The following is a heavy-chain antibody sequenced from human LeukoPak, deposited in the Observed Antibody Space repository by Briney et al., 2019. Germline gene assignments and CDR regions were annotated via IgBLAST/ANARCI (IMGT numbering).Heavy chain of an antibody. CDR3: ARTKVADAFDI. CDR2: MNPNSGNT. CDR1: GYTFTSYD. D-gene: IGHD2-8*01. Sequence: APVKVSCKASGYTFTSYDINWVRQATGQGLEWMGWMNPNSGNTGYAQKFQGRVTITRNTSISTAYMELSSLRSEDTAVYYCARTKVADAFDIWGQGTMVTVSS. J-gene: IGHJ3*02. V-gene: IGHV1-8*03.